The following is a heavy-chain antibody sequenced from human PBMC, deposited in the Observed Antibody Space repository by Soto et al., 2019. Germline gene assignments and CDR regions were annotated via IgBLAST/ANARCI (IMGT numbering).Heavy chain of an antibody. CDR3: ASGSYYDFWSGYYSVDY. Sequence: GASVKVSCKASGGTFSSYAISWVRQAPGQGLEWMGGIIPIFGTANYAQKIQGRVTITADESTSTAYMELSSLRSEDTAVYYCASGSYYDFWSGYYSVDYWGQGTLVTVSS. CDR1: GGTFSSYA. D-gene: IGHD3-3*01. CDR2: IIPIFGTA. V-gene: IGHV1-69*13. J-gene: IGHJ4*02.